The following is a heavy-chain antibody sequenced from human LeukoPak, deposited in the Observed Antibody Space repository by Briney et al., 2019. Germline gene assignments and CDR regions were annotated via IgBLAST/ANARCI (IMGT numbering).Heavy chain of an antibody. J-gene: IGHJ6*04. V-gene: IGHV4-59*01. CDR2: IYYSGST. D-gene: IGHD3-10*01. CDR1: GGSISSYY. CDR3: ARLTGRYDGVDV. Sequence: KSSETLSLTCTVSGGSISSYYWSWIRQPPGKGLEWIGYIYYSGSTNYNPSLKSRVTISVDTSKNQFSLKLSSVTAADTAVYYCARLTGRYDGVDVWGKGTTVTVSS.